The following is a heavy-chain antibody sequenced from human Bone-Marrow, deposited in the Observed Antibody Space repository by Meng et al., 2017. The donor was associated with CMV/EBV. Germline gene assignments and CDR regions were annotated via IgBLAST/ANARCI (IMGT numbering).Heavy chain of an antibody. V-gene: IGHV4-39*07. CDR3: ARDRNAAFDI. CDR1: GGSISSSSYY. Sequence: GSLRLSCTVSGGSISSSSYYWGWIRQPPGKGLEWIGSIYYSGSTYYNPSLKSRVTISVDTSKSQFSLKLNSVTAADTAVYYCARDRNAAFDIWGQGTMVTVSS. CDR2: IYYSGST. J-gene: IGHJ3*02.